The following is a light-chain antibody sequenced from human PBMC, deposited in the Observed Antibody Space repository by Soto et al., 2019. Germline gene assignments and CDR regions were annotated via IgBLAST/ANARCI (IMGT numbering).Light chain of an antibody. J-gene: IGLJ2*01. V-gene: IGLV1-51*01. CDR3: GTWDSSLSAVV. Sequence: QAVVTQPPSVSAAPGQTVTISCSGSSSNIGNNYVSWYQQLPGTAPKLLIYDNNKRPSGIPDRFSGSKSGTSATLGITGLQTVDEADDYCGTWDSSLSAVVFGGGTKVTVL. CDR1: SSNIGNNY. CDR2: DNN.